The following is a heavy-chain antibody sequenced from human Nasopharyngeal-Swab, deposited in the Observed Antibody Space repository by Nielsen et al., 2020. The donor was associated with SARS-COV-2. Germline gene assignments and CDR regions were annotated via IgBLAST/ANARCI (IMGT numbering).Heavy chain of an antibody. D-gene: IGHD2-15*01. J-gene: IGHJ6*03. Sequence: VRQAPGKGLEWVANIKQDGSEHFYVDSVKGRFTISRDNAKNSLYLQMNSLRAEDTAVYYCARVRGYCSGGACYVYYYMDVWGKGTTVTVSS. V-gene: IGHV3-7*01. CDR2: IKQDGSEH. CDR3: ARVRGYCSGGACYVYYYMDV.